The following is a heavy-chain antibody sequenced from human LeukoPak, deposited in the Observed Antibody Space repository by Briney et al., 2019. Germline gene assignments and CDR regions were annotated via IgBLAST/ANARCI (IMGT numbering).Heavy chain of an antibody. V-gene: IGHV3-23*01. CDR3: AKDRAAMVNYYFDN. CDR2: ISGSAGST. CDR1: GFTFSSYA. J-gene: IGHJ4*02. Sequence: GGSLRLSCAASGFTFSSYAMSWVRQAPGKGLEWVSGISGSAGSTYYRDSVKGRFTISRDNSENTLYLQMNSLRAEDTAVYFCAKDRAAMVNYYFDNWGQGTLVTVSS. D-gene: IGHD5-18*01.